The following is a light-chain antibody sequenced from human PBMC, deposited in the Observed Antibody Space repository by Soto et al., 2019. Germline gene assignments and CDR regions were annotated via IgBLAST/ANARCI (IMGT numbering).Light chain of an antibody. V-gene: IGLV1-40*01. CDR1: SSNIGAAYD. CDR2: GNN. Sequence: QSVLTRPPSVSGAPGQRVTISCTGSSSNIGAAYDVHWYRQLPGTAPKLLIYGNNNRPSGVPDRFSGSKSGTSASLAITGLQAEAEADYYCQSYDSSLSGYVFGTGTKVTVL. J-gene: IGLJ1*01. CDR3: QSYDSSLSGYV.